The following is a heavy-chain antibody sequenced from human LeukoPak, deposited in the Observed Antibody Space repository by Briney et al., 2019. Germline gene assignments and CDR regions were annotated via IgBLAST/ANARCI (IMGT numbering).Heavy chain of an antibody. D-gene: IGHD3-10*01. Sequence: PGGSLRLSCAASGFTFSSYWMHWVRQAPGKGLVWVSRINSDGSSTSYADSVKGRLTISRDNAKNTLYLQMNSLRAEDTAVYYCAREFDAMVLDYWGQGTLVTVSS. CDR3: AREFDAMVLDY. CDR1: GFTFSSYW. J-gene: IGHJ4*02. CDR2: INSDGSST. V-gene: IGHV3-74*01.